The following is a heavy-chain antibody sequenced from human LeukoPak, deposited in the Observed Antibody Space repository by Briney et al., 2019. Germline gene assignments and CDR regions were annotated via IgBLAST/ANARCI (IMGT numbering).Heavy chain of an antibody. D-gene: IGHD4-23*01. CDR1: GGTFSSYA. Sequence: SVKVSCKASGGTFSSYAISWVRQAPRQELEWMGGIIPIFGTANYALKFQGRVTITTDESTSTAYMELSSLRSEDTAVYYCARGGNSGTFDCGGQGTLVTVSS. CDR2: IIPIFGTA. V-gene: IGHV1-69*05. J-gene: IGHJ4*02. CDR3: ARGGNSGTFDC.